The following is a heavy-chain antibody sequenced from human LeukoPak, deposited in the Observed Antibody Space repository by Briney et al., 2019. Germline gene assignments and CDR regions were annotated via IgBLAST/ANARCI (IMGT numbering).Heavy chain of an antibody. CDR1: TFPFGDYW. D-gene: IGHD1-1*01. CDR2: IKQDGSQK. J-gene: IGHJ5*02. V-gene: IGHV3-7*01. Sequence: GGSLRLSCTTSTFPFGDYWMNWVRQAPGKGLEWVANIKQDGSQKNYVDSVKGRFTISRDNAKNSLYLQMNSLRAEDTAVYYCARDERGVGTAYNDFGPWGPVTLVTVSS. CDR3: ARDERGVGTAYNDFGP.